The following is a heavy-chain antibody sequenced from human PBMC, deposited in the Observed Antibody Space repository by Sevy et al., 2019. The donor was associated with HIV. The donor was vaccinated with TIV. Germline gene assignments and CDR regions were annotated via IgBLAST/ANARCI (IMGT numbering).Heavy chain of an antibody. V-gene: IGHV3-11*01. Sequence: GGSLRLSCAASGFTFSDYYMSWIRQAPGKGLEWVSYISSSGSTIYYADSVKGRFTISRDNAKNSLYLQMNSLRAEDTAVYYCASLAAAGRDATAAWYWFDPWGQGTLVTVSS. CDR2: ISSSGSTI. CDR1: GFTFSDYY. J-gene: IGHJ5*02. D-gene: IGHD6-13*01. CDR3: ASLAAAGRDATAAWYWFDP.